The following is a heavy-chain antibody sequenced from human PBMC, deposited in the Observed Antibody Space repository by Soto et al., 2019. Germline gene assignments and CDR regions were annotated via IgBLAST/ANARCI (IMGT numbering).Heavy chain of an antibody. J-gene: IGHJ2*01. CDR2: IYYSGST. V-gene: IGHV4-59*08. CDR3: ARLTWYFDL. D-gene: IGHD3-9*01. CDR1: GGSISSYY. Sequence: PSETLSLTCTVSGGSISSYYWSWIRQPPGKGLEWIGYIYYSGSTNYNPSLKSRVTISVDTSKNQFSLKLSSVTAADTAVYYSARLTWYFDLWGRGTLLAVSS.